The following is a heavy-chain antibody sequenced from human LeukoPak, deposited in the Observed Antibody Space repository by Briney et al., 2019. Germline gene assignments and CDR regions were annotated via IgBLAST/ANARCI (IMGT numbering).Heavy chain of an antibody. CDR1: GGSISSYY. D-gene: IGHD3-3*01. CDR2: IYHSGST. CDR3: ARGIYDFGSGYSDY. V-gene: IGHV4-59*01. J-gene: IGHJ4*02. Sequence: TSETLSLTCTVSGGSISSYYWSWIRQPPGKGLEWIGYIYHSGSTNYNPSLKSRVTISVDTSKNQFSLKLSSVTAADTAVYYCARGIYDFGSGYSDYWGQGTLVTVSS.